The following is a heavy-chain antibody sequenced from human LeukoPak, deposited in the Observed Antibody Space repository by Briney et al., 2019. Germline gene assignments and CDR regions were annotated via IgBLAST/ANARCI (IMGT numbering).Heavy chain of an antibody. Sequence: GSSVKVSCKASGGTFSSYAISWVRQAPGQGLEWMGGIIPIFGTANYAQKFQGRVTITADESTSTAYMELSSLRSEDTVVYYCARDQGYCSGGSCYSDCWGQGTLVTVSS. V-gene: IGHV1-69*01. D-gene: IGHD2-15*01. J-gene: IGHJ4*02. CDR3: ARDQGYCSGGSCYSDC. CDR1: GGTFSSYA. CDR2: IIPIFGTA.